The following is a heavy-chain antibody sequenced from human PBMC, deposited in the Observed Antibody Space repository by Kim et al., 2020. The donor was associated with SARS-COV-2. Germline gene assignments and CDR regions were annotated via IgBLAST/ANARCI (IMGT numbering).Heavy chain of an antibody. CDR2: IIPIFGTA. J-gene: IGHJ6*02. V-gene: IGHV1-69*13. CDR1: GGTFSSYA. Sequence: SVKVSCKASGGTFSSYAISWVRQAPGQGLEWMGGIIPIFGTANYAQKFQGRVTITADESTSTAYMELSSLRSEDTAVYYCASPAYCGGDCYSPDYYYYYGMDVWGQGTTVTVSS. CDR3: ASPAYCGGDCYSPDYYYYYGMDV. D-gene: IGHD2-21*02.